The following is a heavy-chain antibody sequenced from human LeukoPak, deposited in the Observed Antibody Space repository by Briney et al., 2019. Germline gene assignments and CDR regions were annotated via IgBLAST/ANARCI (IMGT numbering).Heavy chain of an antibody. J-gene: IGHJ4*02. D-gene: IGHD2-2*01. V-gene: IGHV4-39*01. CDR2: IYYSGST. CDR1: GGSISSSSYY. CDR3: ARRYPYCSSTSCYPLPYFDY. Sequence: SETLSLTCAVSGGSISSSSYYWGWIRQPPGKGLEWIGSIYYSGSTYYNPSLKSRLTISVDTSKNQLSLKLSSVTAADTAVYYCARRYPYCSSTSCYPLPYFDYWGQGTLVTVSS.